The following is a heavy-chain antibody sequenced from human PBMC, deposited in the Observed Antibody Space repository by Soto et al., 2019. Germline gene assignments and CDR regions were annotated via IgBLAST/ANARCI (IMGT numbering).Heavy chain of an antibody. CDR2: ISYDGSNK. CDR1: GFTFSSYA. J-gene: IGHJ3*02. D-gene: IGHD3-22*01. CDR3: ARDRHYYDSSGYYPDI. Sequence: PGGSLRLSCAASGFTFSSYAMHWVRQAPGKGLEWVAVISYDGSNKYYADSVKGRFTISRDNSKNTLYLQMNSLRAEDTALYYCARDRHYYDSSGYYPDIWGQGTMVTVSS. V-gene: IGHV3-30-3*01.